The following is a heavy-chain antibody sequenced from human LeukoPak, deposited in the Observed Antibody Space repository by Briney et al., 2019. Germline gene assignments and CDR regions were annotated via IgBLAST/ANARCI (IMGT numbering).Heavy chain of an antibody. CDR2: IYYSGST. Sequence: SETLSLTCIVSGGSISSGGYYWSWIRQHPGKGLEWIGYIYYSGSTYYNPSLKSRVTISVDTSKNQFSLKLSSVTAADTAVYYCARIPNQSKYSVGDYWGQGTLVTVSS. CDR3: ARIPNQSKYSVGDY. J-gene: IGHJ4*02. D-gene: IGHD1-14*01. CDR1: GGSISSGGYY. V-gene: IGHV4-31*03.